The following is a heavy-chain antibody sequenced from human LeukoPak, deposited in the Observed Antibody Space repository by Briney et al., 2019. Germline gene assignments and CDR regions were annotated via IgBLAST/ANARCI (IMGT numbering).Heavy chain of an antibody. V-gene: IGHV1-2*02. D-gene: IGHD3-9*01. CDR3: AREGFNYDILTGSKTTRYYYYYMDV. Sequence: GASVKVSCKASGYTFTGYYMHWVRQAPGQGLEWMGWINPNSGGTNYAQKFQGRVTMTRDTSISTAYMELRSLRSDDTAVYYCAREGFNYDILTGSKTTRYYYYYMDVWGKGTTVTISS. CDR2: INPNSGGT. CDR1: GYTFTGYY. J-gene: IGHJ6*03.